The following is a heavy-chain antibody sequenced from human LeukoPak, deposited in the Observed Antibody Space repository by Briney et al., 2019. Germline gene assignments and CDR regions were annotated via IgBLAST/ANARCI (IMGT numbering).Heavy chain of an antibody. CDR2: INPNSSGT. V-gene: IGHV1-2*06. J-gene: IGHJ1*01. CDR3: ARDQGYCSGGSCTPLAYFQH. CDR1: GYTFTGYY. Sequence: ASVKVSCKASGYTFTGYYMHWVRQAPGPGLEWMGRINPNSSGTNYAQKFQGRVTMTRDTSISTAYMELSRLRSDDTAVYYCARDQGYCSGGSCTPLAYFQHWGQGTLVTVSS. D-gene: IGHD2-15*01.